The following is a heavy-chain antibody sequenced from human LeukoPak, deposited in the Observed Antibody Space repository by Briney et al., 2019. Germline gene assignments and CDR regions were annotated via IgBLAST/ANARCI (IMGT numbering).Heavy chain of an antibody. CDR1: GFIFSSYA. J-gene: IGHJ4*02. Sequence: GGSLRLSCAASGFIFSSYAMTWVRQAPGRGLEWLSTISGSGTTTYYVDSVKGRFTVSRDNSKNTLYLQMSSLRAGDTAVYYCAKAGHFGSGSYYSDYWGRGTLVTVSP. D-gene: IGHD3-10*01. V-gene: IGHV3-23*01. CDR2: ISGSGTTT. CDR3: AKAGHFGSGSYYSDY.